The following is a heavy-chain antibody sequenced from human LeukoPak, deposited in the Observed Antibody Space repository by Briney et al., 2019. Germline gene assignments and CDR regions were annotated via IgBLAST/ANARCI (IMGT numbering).Heavy chain of an antibody. CDR3: VRGWDGYNFGY. CDR1: GNYC. CDR2: IYSGESDT. V-gene: IGHV3-74*01. Sequence: PGGSLRLSCAASGNYCMHWVRQAPGKGLVWVSRIYSGESDTHYADSVKGRFTISRDNAKNTLYLQMNSLRAEDTAVYYCVRGWDGYNFGYWGQGTLVTVSS. J-gene: IGHJ4*02. D-gene: IGHD5-24*01.